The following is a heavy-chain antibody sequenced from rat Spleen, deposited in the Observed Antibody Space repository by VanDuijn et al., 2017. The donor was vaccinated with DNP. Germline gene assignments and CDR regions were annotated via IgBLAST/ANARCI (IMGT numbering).Heavy chain of an antibody. J-gene: IGHJ2*01. Sequence: EVQLVETGGGLVQPGRSLKLSCVASGFTFSGYWMYWIRQAPGKGLEWVASINTDGSSTYYRDSVKGRFTISRDNAKSSLYLQMDSLRSEDTATYYCITGTLDYWGQGVMVTVSS. CDR2: INTDGSST. CDR1: GFTFSGYW. V-gene: IGHV5-58*01. CDR3: ITGTLDY.